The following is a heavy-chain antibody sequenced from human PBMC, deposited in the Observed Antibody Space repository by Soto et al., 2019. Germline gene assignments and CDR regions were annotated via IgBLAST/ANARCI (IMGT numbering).Heavy chain of an antibody. CDR2: VSGSGGNT. CDR1: GFTFSSYG. D-gene: IGHD2-2*02. CDR3: TKVYRWAIRALDL. J-gene: IGHJ3*01. Sequence: GGSLRLSCAASGFTFSSYGMSWVRQAPGKGLEWVSAVSGSGGNTSYADFVKGRFTISRDNSKNTLSLQMNGLRAEDSALYYCTKVYRWAIRALDLWGQGTMVTVSS. V-gene: IGHV3-23*01.